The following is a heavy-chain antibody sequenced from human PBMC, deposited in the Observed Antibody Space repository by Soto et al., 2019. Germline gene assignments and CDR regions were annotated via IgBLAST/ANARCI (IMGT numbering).Heavy chain of an antibody. CDR3: ARDGTGYSYGSGYYGMDV. D-gene: IGHD5-18*01. V-gene: IGHV4-30-4*01. Sequence: SETLSLTCTVSGGSISSGGYYWSWNSQPPGKGLEWIGYIYYSGSTYYNPSLKSRVTISVDTSKNQFSLKLSSVTAADTAVYYCARDGTGYSYGSGYYGMDVWGQGTTVTVSS. CDR2: IYYSGST. CDR1: GGSISSGGYY. J-gene: IGHJ6*02.